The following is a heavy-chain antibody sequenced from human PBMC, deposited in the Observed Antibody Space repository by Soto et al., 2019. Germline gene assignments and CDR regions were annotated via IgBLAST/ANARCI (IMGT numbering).Heavy chain of an antibody. Sequence: QVQLVQSGAEVKKPGASVKVSCRASGYSFTSYDINWVRQATGQGLEWMGWMDPKTGNTYYGQKFQGRVTMTRNTSISTAYMELSSLTSEDTAVYYCARGRGWRDYWGQGTLVTVSS. CDR2: MDPKTGNT. J-gene: IGHJ4*02. V-gene: IGHV1-8*01. CDR3: ARGRGWRDY. CDR1: GYSFTSYD. D-gene: IGHD6-19*01.